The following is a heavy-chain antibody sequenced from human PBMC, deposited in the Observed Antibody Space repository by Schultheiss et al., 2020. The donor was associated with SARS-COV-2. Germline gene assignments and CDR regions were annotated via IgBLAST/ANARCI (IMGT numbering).Heavy chain of an antibody. V-gene: IGHV3-48*01. CDR3: ARTGSGWYGGFDY. CDR1: GFSFSDHS. Sequence: GGSLRLSCAASGFSFSDHSMDWVRQTPGKGPEWLAHISTGSDTVHYADSVKGRFTISRDNSKNTLYVQMNSLRIEDTAVYYCARTGSGWYGGFDYWGQGTLVTVSS. J-gene: IGHJ4*02. CDR2: ISTGSDTV. D-gene: IGHD6-19*01.